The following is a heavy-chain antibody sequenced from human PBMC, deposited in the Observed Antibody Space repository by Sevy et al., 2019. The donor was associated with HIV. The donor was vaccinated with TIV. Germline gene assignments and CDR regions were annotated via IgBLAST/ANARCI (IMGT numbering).Heavy chain of an antibody. Sequence: GGSLRLSCAASGFTFSSYGMHWVRQAPGKGLEWVAVIGYDGSNKYYADSVKGRFTISRDNSKNTLYLQMNSLRAEDTAVYYGAKDEAAAADAFDIWGQGTMVTVSS. CDR1: GFTFSSYG. V-gene: IGHV3-33*06. J-gene: IGHJ3*02. D-gene: IGHD6-13*01. CDR3: AKDEAAAADAFDI. CDR2: IGYDGSNK.